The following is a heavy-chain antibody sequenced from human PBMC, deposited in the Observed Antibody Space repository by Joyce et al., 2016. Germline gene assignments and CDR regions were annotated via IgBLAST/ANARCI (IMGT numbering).Heavy chain of an antibody. V-gene: IGHV1-69*01. CDR2: IVPMSATT. CDR1: GDIFNAYG. D-gene: IGHD3-3*01. CDR3: ARGRGDDFWSGYYGSIDY. J-gene: IGHJ4*02. Sequence: QVQLEQSGAEVKKPGSSVKVSCKTSGDIFNAYGINWVRQAPGQGLGWLGGIVPMSATTDYAQKFRGRLTISAHEPTSTVYMDLGSLRSDDTGTYYCARGRGDDFWSGYYGSIDYWGQGTLVSVSS.